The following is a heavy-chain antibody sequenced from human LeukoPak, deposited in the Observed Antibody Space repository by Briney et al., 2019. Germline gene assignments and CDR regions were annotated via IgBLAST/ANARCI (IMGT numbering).Heavy chain of an antibody. J-gene: IGHJ5*02. CDR2: IYYSGST. CDR3: ARHGYYSGSGTFYYFDP. V-gene: IGHV4-59*08. Sequence: SETLSLTCTVSGGSISSYYWSWIRQPPGKGLEWIGYIYYSGSTNYNPSLKSRVTISVDTSKNHFSLKLSSVTAADTAVYYCARHGYYSGSGTFYYFDPWGQGTLVTVSS. D-gene: IGHD3-10*01. CDR1: GGSISSYY.